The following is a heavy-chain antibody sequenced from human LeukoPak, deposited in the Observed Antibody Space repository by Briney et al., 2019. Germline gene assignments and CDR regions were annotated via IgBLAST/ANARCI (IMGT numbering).Heavy chain of an antibody. CDR3: ARAGRGVLSGWYYFDY. Sequence: SETLSLTCTVSGGSISSYYWSWIRQPAGKGLEWIGRIYTSGSTNYNPSLKSRVTMSVDTSKNQFSLMLSSVTAADTAVYYCARAGRGVLSGWYYFDYWGQGTLVTVSS. J-gene: IGHJ4*02. CDR1: GGSISSYY. D-gene: IGHD6-19*01. CDR2: IYTSGST. V-gene: IGHV4-4*07.